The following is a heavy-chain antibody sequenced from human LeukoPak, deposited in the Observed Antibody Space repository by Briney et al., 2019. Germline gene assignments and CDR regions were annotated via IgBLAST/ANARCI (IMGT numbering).Heavy chain of an antibody. V-gene: IGHV3-30-3*01. CDR3: ARGGSSWYGGLDY. CDR2: ISYDGSNK. D-gene: IGHD6-13*01. J-gene: IGHJ4*02. CDR1: GFTFSSYA. Sequence: GGSLRLSCAASGFTFSSYAMHWVRQAPGKGLEWVAVISYDGSNKYYADSVKGRFTISRDNSKNTLYLQMNSLRAEDTAVYYCARGGSSWYGGLDYWGQGTLVTVSS.